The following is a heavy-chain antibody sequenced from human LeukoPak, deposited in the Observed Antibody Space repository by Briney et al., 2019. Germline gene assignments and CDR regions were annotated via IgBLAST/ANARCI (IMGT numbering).Heavy chain of an antibody. Sequence: PSETLSLTCTVSGGSISSSSYYWGWIRQPPGKGLEWIGSIYYSGSTYYNPSLKSRVTISVDTSKNQFSLKLSSVTAADTAVYYCARDPEDYYDSSGPARANDYWGQGTLVTVSS. V-gene: IGHV4-39*02. CDR3: ARDPEDYYDSSGPARANDY. D-gene: IGHD3-22*01. CDR1: GGSISSSSYY. CDR2: IYYSGST. J-gene: IGHJ4*02.